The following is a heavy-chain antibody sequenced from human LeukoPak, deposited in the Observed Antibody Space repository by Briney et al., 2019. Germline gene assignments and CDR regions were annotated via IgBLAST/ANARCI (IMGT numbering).Heavy chain of an antibody. D-gene: IGHD3-16*01. CDR2: ISYDGSNK. J-gene: IGHJ4*02. V-gene: IGHV3-30*04. Sequence: GRSLRLSCAASGFTFSSYAMHWVSQAPGKGLEWVAVISYDGSNKYYADSVKGRFTISRDNSKNTLYLQMNSLRAEDTAVYYCAKDRYYDYVWGSSPDDYWGQGTLVTVSS. CDR1: GFTFSSYA. CDR3: AKDRYYDYVWGSSPDDY.